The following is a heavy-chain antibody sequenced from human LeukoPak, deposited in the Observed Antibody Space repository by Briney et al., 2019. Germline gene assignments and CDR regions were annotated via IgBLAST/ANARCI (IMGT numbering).Heavy chain of an antibody. J-gene: IGHJ4*02. CDR3: AKVPHRKVIADIDY. D-gene: IGHD3-10*01. CDR1: GFTFSSYG. V-gene: IGHV3-23*01. CDR2: ISGSGGST. Sequence: PGGSLRLSCAASGFTFSSYGMHWVRQAPGKGLEWVSAISGSGGSTYYADSVKGRFTISRDNSKNTLYLQMNSLRAEDTAVYYCAKVPHRKVIADIDYWGQGTLVTVSS.